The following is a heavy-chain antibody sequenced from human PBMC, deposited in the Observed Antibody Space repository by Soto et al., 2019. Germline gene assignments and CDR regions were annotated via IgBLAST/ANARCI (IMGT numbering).Heavy chain of an antibody. D-gene: IGHD3-3*01. CDR3: ARVGTIFGVVTAKVFDY. Sequence: PSETLSLTCPVSGYSIGSGYYWCWIRQAPGKGLEWIGSIYHSGSTYYNTSLKSRDTISVDTTKTQYSLKLSSVTAADTAVYYCARVGTIFGVVTAKVFDYWGQGTLVTVSS. CDR1: GYSIGSGYY. CDR2: IYHSGST. V-gene: IGHV4-38-2*02. J-gene: IGHJ4*02.